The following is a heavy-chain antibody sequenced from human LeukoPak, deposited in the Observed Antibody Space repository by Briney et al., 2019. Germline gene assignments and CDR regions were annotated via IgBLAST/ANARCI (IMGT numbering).Heavy chain of an antibody. J-gene: IGHJ3*02. D-gene: IGHD3-10*01. CDR2: AYNGKT. V-gene: IGHV1-18*01. Sequence: AYNGKTNYAHNLQGRVTMTTDTSTITAYMELRSLRSDDTAVYYCARADYYGSGRASAFDIWGQGTMVTVSS. CDR3: ARADYYGSGRASAFDI.